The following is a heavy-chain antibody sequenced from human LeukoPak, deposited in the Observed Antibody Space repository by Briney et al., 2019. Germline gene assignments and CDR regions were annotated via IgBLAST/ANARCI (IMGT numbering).Heavy chain of an antibody. CDR3: ARVSIGYCSSTSCSGAFDI. V-gene: IGHV3-23*01. D-gene: IGHD2-2*01. Sequence: GGSLRLSCAASGFTFSSYAMNWVRQAPGKGLEWVSAISGSGGSTYYADSVKGRFTISRDNSKNTLYLQMNSLRAEDTAVYYCARVSIGYCSSTSCSGAFDIWGQGTMVTVSS. CDR2: ISGSGGST. J-gene: IGHJ3*02. CDR1: GFTFSSYA.